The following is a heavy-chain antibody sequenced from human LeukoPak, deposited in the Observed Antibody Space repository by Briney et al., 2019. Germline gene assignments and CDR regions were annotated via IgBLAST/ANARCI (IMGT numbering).Heavy chain of an antibody. CDR3: ARHQSSSWYSGSGY. J-gene: IGHJ4*02. CDR1: GYSFTSYW. V-gene: IGHV5-51*01. CDR2: IYPVAAAT. D-gene: IGHD6-13*01. Sequence: KRGESLKISCKGSGYSFTSYWSGWVRQIPGKGRGWMGIIYPVAAATSYSPSFQGQVTFSADKSITTASLQWSSLKASDTAMSYCARHQSSSWYSGSGYWGQGTLVTVSS.